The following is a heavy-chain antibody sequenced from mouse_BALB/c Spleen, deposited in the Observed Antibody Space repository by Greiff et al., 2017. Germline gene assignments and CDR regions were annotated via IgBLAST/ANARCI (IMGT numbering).Heavy chain of an antibody. CDR3: ARQGRSNWDHYFDY. V-gene: IGHV5-6*01. CDR2: ISSGGSYT. Sequence: EVNVVESGGDLVKPGGSLKLSCAASGFTFSSYGMSWVRQTPDKRLEWVATISSGGSYTYYPDSVKGRFTISRDNAKNTLYLQMSSLKSEDTAMYYCARQGRSNWDHYFDYWGQGTTLTVSS. D-gene: IGHD4-1*01. CDR1: GFTFSSYG. J-gene: IGHJ2*01.